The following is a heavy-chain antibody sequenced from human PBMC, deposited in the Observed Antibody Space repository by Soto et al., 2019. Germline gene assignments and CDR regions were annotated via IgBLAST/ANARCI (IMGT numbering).Heavy chain of an antibody. CDR2: ISYDGSNK. CDR3: AKDLTPGLAYDTVDY. D-gene: IGHD3-22*01. J-gene: IGHJ4*02. V-gene: IGHV3-30*18. Sequence: GGSLRLSCAASGFTFSSYGMHWVRQAPGKGLEWVAVISYDGSNKYYADSVKGRFTISRDNSKNTLYLQMNSLRAEDTAVYYCAKDLTPGLAYDTVDYWGQGTLVTVSS. CDR1: GFTFSSYG.